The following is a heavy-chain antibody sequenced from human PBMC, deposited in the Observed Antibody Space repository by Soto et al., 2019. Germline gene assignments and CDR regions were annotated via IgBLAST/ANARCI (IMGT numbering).Heavy chain of an antibody. CDR2: IRSLSDHI. Sequence: DVQLVESGGGLVKSGGSLRISCAASGFTFSTYVMHWVLPAPGKGLEWVSSIRSLSDHIYYADSVKGRFTISRDNAQNTMSRQINSLRADHTVKYYCARDPELGYCTNGSSYTGFDYWGQGTQVTVSS. J-gene: IGHJ4*02. CDR3: ARDPELGYCTNGSSYTGFDY. D-gene: IGHD2-8*01. V-gene: IGHV3-21*03. CDR1: GFTFSTYV.